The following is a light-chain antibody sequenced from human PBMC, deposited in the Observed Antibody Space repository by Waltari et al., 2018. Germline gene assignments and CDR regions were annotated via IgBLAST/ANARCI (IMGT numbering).Light chain of an antibody. CDR2: DVT. CDR1: ISDVVGSNC. CDR3: SSFTSSSTLV. Sequence: SALTHPVSVSGAPGQSITISCTGPISDVVGSNCVAWYQQHPGKAPKLLIYDVTNRPSGVSNRFSGSKSGNTASLTISGLQAEDEADYHCSSFTSSSTLVFGTGTKVTVL. V-gene: IGLV2-14*03. J-gene: IGLJ1*01.